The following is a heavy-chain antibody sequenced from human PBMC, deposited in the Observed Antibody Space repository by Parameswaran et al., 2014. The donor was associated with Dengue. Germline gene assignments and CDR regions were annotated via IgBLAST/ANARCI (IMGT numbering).Heavy chain of an antibody. D-gene: IGHD6-19*01. CDR3: ARDPPVAGIPY. CDR2: IYYSGST. Sequence: WIRQPQEGLEWIGYIYYSGSTNYNPSLKSRVTISVDTSKNQFSLKLSSVTAADTAVYYCARDPPVAGIPYWGQGTLVTVSS. V-gene: IGHV4-59*13. J-gene: IGHJ4*02.